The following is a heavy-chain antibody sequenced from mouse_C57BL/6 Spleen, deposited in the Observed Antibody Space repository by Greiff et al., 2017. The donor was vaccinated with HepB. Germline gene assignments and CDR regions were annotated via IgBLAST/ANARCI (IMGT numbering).Heavy chain of an antibody. Sequence: VQLQQPGAELVKPGASVMMSCKASGYTFTSYWITWVKQRPGQGLEWIGDIYPGSGSTNYNEKFKSKATLTVDTSSSTAYMQLSSLTSEDSAVYYCARSHYYDYDVDYWGQGTTLTVSS. V-gene: IGHV1-55*01. J-gene: IGHJ2*01. CDR1: GYTFTSYW. CDR3: ARSHYYDYDVDY. CDR2: IYPGSGST. D-gene: IGHD2-4*01.